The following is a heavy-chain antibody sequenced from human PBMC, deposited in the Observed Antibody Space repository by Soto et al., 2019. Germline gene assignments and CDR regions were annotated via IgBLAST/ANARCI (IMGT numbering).Heavy chain of an antibody. CDR1: GGSFSGYY. V-gene: IGHV4-34*01. J-gene: IGHJ6*02. CDR2: INHSGST. Sequence: PSETLSLTCAVYGGSFSGYYWSWIRQPPGKGLEWIGEINHSGSTNYNPSLKSRVTISVDTSKNQFSLKLSSVTAADTAVYYCARVEGYEQDYGMDVWGQGTTVTV. D-gene: IGHD5-12*01. CDR3: ARVEGYEQDYGMDV.